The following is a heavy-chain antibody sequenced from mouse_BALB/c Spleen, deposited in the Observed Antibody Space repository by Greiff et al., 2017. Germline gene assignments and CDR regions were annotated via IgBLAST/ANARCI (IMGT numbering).Heavy chain of an antibody. D-gene: IGHD1-1*01. V-gene: IGHV1S81*02. CDR2: INPSNGGT. Sequence: VQLQQPGAELVKPGASVKLSCKASGYTFTSYYMYWVKQRPGQGLEWIGGINPSNGGTNFNEKFKSKATLTVDKSSSTAYMQLSSLTSEDSAVYYCTRRYGSSYGYAMDYWGQGTSVTVSS. J-gene: IGHJ4*01. CDR3: TRRYGSSYGYAMDY. CDR1: GYTFTSYY.